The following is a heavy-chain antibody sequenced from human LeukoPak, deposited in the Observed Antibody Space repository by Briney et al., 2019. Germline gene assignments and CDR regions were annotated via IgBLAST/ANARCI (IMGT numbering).Heavy chain of an antibody. Sequence: PGGSLRLSCAASGFTVSDYYMSWIRQAPGKGLEWVSYISSSSSYTNYADSVKGRFTISRDNAKNSLYLQMNSLRAEDTAVYYCARAGLNYGMDVWGQGTTVTVSS. V-gene: IGHV3-11*06. J-gene: IGHJ6*02. CDR2: ISSSSSYT. CDR1: GFTVSDYY. CDR3: ARAGLNYGMDV.